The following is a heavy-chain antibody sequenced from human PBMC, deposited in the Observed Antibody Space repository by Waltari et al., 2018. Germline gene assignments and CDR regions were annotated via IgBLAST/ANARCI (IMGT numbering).Heavy chain of an antibody. CDR3: ARVFSRQLATAFDI. D-gene: IGHD6-6*01. J-gene: IGHJ3*02. CDR2: IYHSGRT. CDR1: GGSISSGGYS. V-gene: IGHV4-30-2*01. Sequence: QLQLQESGSGLVKPSQTLSLTCAVSGGSISSGGYSWSWIRQPPGKGLEWIGYIYHSGRTYYNPSLKSRVTIAVDRSKNQFSLKLSSVTAADTAVYYCARVFSRQLATAFDIWGQGTMVTVSS.